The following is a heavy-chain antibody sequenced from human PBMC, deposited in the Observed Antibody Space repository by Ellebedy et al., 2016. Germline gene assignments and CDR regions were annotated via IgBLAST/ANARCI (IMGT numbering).Heavy chain of an antibody. J-gene: IGHJ4*02. CDR3: ARNDYYGSGRPYYFDY. V-gene: IGHV3-48*02. CDR2: ISSSSSTI. Sequence: GESLKISCAASGFTFSSYSMNWVRQAPGKGLEWVSYISSSSSTIYYADSVKGRFTISRDNAKNSLYLQMNSLRDEDTAVYYCARNDYYGSGRPYYFDYWGQGTLVTVSS. CDR1: GFTFSSYS. D-gene: IGHD3-10*01.